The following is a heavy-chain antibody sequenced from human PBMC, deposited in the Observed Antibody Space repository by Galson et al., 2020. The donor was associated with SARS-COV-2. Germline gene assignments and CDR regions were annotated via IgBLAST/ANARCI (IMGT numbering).Heavy chain of an antibody. CDR3: ARLTWAAAMAGVYYYYGMDV. D-gene: IGHD5-18*01. J-gene: IGHJ6*02. V-gene: IGHV4-39*01. CDR1: GGSISSSSYY. CDR2: ISYSGST. Sequence: SETLSLTCTVSGGSISSSSYYWGWIRQPPAKGLEWIGSISYSGSTYHNPSPKTRVTISVDPSKNQFPLKLSSVTAADTAVYYCARLTWAAAMAGVYYYYGMDVWGQGTTVTVSS.